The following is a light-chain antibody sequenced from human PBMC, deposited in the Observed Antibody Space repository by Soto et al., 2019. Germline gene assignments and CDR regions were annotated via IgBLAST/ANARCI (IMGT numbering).Light chain of an antibody. CDR1: QTIRTN. Sequence: EIVMTQSPAPLSVSPGATVTLSCRASQTIRTNLAWYQHKPGQSPRLLIYGASNRATGIPARFSGSGSGTDFTLTISSLEPEDFAVYYCQQRSNWPPITVGQGTRLEI. V-gene: IGKV3-11*01. CDR2: GAS. J-gene: IGKJ5*01. CDR3: QQRSNWPPIT.